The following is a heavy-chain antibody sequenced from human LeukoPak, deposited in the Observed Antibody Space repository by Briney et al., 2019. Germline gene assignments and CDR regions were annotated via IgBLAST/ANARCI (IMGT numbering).Heavy chain of an antibody. D-gene: IGHD6-13*01. CDR3: ASLPTGYSSSWQTRQNYYYYGMDV. J-gene: IGHJ6*02. CDR1: GGSISSSNW. CDR2: IYHSGST. V-gene: IGHV4-4*02. Sequence: SETLSFTCAVSGGSISSSNWWSWVRQPPGKGLEWIGEIYHSGSTNYNPSLKSRVTISVDKSKNQFSLKLSSVTAADTAVYYCASLPTGYSSSWQTRQNYYYYGMDVWGQGTTVTVSS.